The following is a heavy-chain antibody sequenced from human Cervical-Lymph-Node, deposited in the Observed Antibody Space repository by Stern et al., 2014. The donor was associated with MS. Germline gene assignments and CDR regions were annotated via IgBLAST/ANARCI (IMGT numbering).Heavy chain of an antibody. J-gene: IGHJ3*02. CDR3: ARGLLGSENAFDI. Sequence: QMPLVQSGAEVKKPGASVKDSCKASGYTFTSYGISWVRQSPGQELEWMGCISAYNDNTNCAQKLQGRVTMTTDTSTSTAYMELRSLRSDDTAVYYCARGLLGSENAFDIWGQGTMVTVSS. CDR1: GYTFTSYG. D-gene: IGHD2-15*01. CDR2: ISAYNDNT. V-gene: IGHV1-18*01.